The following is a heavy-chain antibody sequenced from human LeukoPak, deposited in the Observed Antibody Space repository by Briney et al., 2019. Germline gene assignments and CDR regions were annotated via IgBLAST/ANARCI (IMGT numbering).Heavy chain of an antibody. V-gene: IGHV3-9*01. J-gene: IGHJ4*02. CDR3: AKDIRYWGERSFDY. D-gene: IGHD3-16*01. Sequence: PGGSLRLSCVASGFTFNSHAMSWVRQAPGKGLEWVSGISWNSGSIGYADSVKGRFTISRDNAKNSLYLQMNSLRAEDTALYYCAKDIRYWGERSFDYWGQGTLVTVSS. CDR1: GFTFNSHA. CDR2: ISWNSGSI.